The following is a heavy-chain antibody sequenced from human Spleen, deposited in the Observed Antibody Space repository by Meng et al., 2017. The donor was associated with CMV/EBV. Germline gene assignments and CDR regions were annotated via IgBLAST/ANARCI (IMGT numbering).Heavy chain of an antibody. Sequence: GESLKISCAASGFTFSSIAISWVRQAPGRGLGWVSSVSGSGGSTFYADSVKGRFTISRDNSKNTVFLQMNSLRVADTALYYCAKGPQSIQINWFDSWGQGTLVTVSS. CDR3: AKGPQSIQINWFDS. CDR1: GFTFSSIA. V-gene: IGHV3-23*01. J-gene: IGHJ5*01. CDR2: VSGSGGST.